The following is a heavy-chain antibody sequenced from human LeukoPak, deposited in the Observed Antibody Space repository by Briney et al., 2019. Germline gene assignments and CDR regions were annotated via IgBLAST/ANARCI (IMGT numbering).Heavy chain of an antibody. D-gene: IGHD3-3*01. J-gene: IGHJ4*02. V-gene: IGHV3-23*01. Sequence: GGSLRLSCAASGFTFSSYAMSWVRQAPGKGLEWVSAISGSGGSTYYADSVKGRFTISRDNSKNTLYLQMNSLRAEDTAVYYCAEDHGRSGITIFGVVRGELDYWGQGTLVTVSS. CDR1: GFTFSSYA. CDR2: ISGSGGST. CDR3: AEDHGRSGITIFGVVRGELDY.